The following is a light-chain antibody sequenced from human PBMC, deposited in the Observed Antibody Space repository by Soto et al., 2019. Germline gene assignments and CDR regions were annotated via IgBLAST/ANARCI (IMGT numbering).Light chain of an antibody. CDR1: SSDVGGYNY. Sequence: QSVLTQPASVSGSPGQSITISCTGTSSDVGGYNYVSWYQHHPGKAPKLIIYDVSNRPSGVSNRFSGSKSGNTASLTISGLQPEEEPDYYCSSYTTSNTRQIVFGTGTKVTVL. CDR3: SSYTTSNTRQIV. J-gene: IGLJ1*01. CDR2: DVS. V-gene: IGLV2-14*03.